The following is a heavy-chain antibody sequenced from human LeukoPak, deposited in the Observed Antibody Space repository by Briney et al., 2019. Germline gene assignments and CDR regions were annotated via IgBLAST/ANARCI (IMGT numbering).Heavy chain of an antibody. Sequence: ASVKVSCKVSGYTLTELSMHWVRQAPGKGLEWMGGFDPEDGETIYAQKFQGRVTMTEDTSTDTAYMELSSLRSEDTAVYYCARAPRPNYCTNGVCYTPTDYWGQGTLVTVSS. CDR1: GYTLTELS. V-gene: IGHV1-24*01. CDR2: FDPEDGET. CDR3: ARAPRPNYCTNGVCYTPTDY. D-gene: IGHD2-8*01. J-gene: IGHJ4*02.